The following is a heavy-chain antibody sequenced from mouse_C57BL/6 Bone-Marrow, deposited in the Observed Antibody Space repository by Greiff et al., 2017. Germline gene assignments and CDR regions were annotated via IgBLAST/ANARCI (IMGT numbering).Heavy chain of an antibody. J-gene: IGHJ1*03. CDR2: IRNKANGYTT. CDR3: ARNTTVVEV. CDR1: GFTFTDYY. Sequence: EVQRVESGGGLVQPGGSLSLSCAASGFTFTDYYMSWVRQPPGKALEWLGFIRNKANGYTTEYSASVKGRFTISRDNSQSILYLQMNALRAEDSATYYCARNTTVVEVWGTGTTVTVSS. D-gene: IGHD1-1*01. V-gene: IGHV7-3*01.